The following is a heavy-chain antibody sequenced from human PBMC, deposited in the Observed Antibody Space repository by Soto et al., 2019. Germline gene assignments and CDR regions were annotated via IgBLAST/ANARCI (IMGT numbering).Heavy chain of an antibody. D-gene: IGHD2-15*01. CDR2: INHSGST. Sequence: QVQLQQWGAGLLKPSETLSLTCAVYGGSFSGYYWSWIRQPPGKGLEWIGEINHSGSTNYNPSLNSRVTISVDTSKNQFSLKLSSVTAADTAVYYCARGAGYCSGGSCYLRYWGQGTLVTVSS. V-gene: IGHV4-34*01. CDR1: GGSFSGYY. J-gene: IGHJ4*02. CDR3: ARGAGYCSGGSCYLRY.